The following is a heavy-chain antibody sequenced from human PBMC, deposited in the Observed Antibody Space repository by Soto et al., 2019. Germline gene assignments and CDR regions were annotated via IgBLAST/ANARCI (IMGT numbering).Heavy chain of an antibody. V-gene: IGHV3-11*01. J-gene: IGHJ4*02. CDR1: GFTFSDYY. CDR3: AKDPAPYYFDY. Sequence: LGGSLRLSCAASGFTFSDYYMSWIRQAPGKGLEWVSYISSSGSTIYYADSVKGRFTISRDNAKNSLYLQMNSLRAEDTAVYYCAKDPAPYYFDYWGQGTLVTVSS. CDR2: ISSSGSTI.